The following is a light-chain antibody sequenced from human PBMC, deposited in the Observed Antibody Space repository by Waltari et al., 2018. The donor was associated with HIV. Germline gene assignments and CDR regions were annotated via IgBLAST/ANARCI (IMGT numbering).Light chain of an antibody. Sequence: SYVLTQPPSVSVAPGKTATITCGGDNIGTTSVQWYQQRPGQAPVLVVYHDNNRPSGVTERFAGSNSGDTATLTISRVEAGDEADYYCQAWYHSDDPIFFGGGTQLTVL. CDR2: HDN. CDR3: QAWYHSDDPIF. CDR1: NIGTTS. V-gene: IGLV3-21*03. J-gene: IGLJ2*01.